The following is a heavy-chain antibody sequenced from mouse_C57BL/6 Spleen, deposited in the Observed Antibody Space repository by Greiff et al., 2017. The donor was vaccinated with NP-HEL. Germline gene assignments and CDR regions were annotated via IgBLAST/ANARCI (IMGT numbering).Heavy chain of an antibody. D-gene: IGHD1-1*01. CDR2: IYPRSGNT. J-gene: IGHJ3*01. Sequence: VQGVESGAELARPGASVKLSCKASGYTFTSYGISWVKQRTGQGLEWIGEIYPRSGNTYYNEKFKGKATLTADKSSSTAYMELRSLTSEDSAVYFCATVDFAYWGQGTLVTVSA. CDR3: ATVDFAY. CDR1: GYTFTSYG. V-gene: IGHV1-81*01.